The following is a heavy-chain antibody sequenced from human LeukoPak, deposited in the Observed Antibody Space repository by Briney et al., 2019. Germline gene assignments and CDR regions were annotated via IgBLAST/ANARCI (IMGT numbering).Heavy chain of an antibody. D-gene: IGHD5-18*01. CDR2: ISSGGSTI. Sequence: PGGSLRLSCAASGFTFSSYEMNWVRQAPGKGLEWVSYISSGGSTIYYANSVKGRLTISRDNAKNSLYLQMNRLRDEDTAVYYCARDPRGYSNGLDYFDYWGLGALVTVSS. CDR1: GFTFSSYE. J-gene: IGHJ4*02. CDR3: ARDPRGYSNGLDYFDY. V-gene: IGHV3-48*03.